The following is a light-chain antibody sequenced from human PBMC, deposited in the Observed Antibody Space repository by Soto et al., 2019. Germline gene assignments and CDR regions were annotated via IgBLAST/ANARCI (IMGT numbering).Light chain of an antibody. CDR3: QQYKTYFRT. Sequence: DIQMTQSPSTLSASVGDRVIITCRASQTISPWLAWYQQKPGKAPRVLIYKTSNLVNGVPPRFSGSGSGTEFSLTISILQPDDFATYYCQQYKTYFRTFGQGTKVEI. CDR1: QTISPW. V-gene: IGKV1-5*03. CDR2: KTS. J-gene: IGKJ1*01.